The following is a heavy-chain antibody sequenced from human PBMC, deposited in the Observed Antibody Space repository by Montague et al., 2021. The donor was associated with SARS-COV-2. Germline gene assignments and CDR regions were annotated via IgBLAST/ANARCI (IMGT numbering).Heavy chain of an antibody. CDR3: ARISRGSRYFYGVDV. Sequence: SETLSLTCTVSGDSISDYYWSWFRQPPGMGLLWIRYIFCRGATTYYPPSNSRVITSLDTSKSHLFPRMRSVTAADTAIYYCARISRGSRYFYGVDVWGQGTTVTVSS. CDR1: GDSISDYY. CDR2: IFCRGAT. D-gene: IGHD3-10*01. V-gene: IGHV4-59*01. J-gene: IGHJ6*02.